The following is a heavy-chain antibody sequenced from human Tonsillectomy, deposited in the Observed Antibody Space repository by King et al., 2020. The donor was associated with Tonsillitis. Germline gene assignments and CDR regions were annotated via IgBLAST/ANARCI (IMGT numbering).Heavy chain of an antibody. CDR2: ISCSGDSS. CDR3: ARNGYFYHSSGFYYIDYFDS. V-gene: IGHV3-23*04. J-gene: IGHJ4*02. CDR1: GVTFSTSA. D-gene: IGHD3-22*01. Sequence: VQLVESGGGLVQPGGSLRLSWAASGVTFSTSARSWVRQAPGKGLEWVSAISCSGDSSYYAESVKCRVTISRDISKTTLYLQMNSLRADDTAVYYCARNGYFYHSSGFYYIDYFDSWGQGTLLTVSS.